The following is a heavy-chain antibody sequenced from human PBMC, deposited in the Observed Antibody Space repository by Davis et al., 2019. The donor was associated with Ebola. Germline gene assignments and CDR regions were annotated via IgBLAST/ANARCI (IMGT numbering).Heavy chain of an antibody. V-gene: IGHV3-21*01. D-gene: IGHD3-22*01. CDR2: ISSSGGSGDM. J-gene: IGHJ3*02. CDR1: GFIFSSYG. CDR3: ARYYHDSSGYYYEGAFDI. Sequence: GESLKISCASSGFIFSSYGMSWVRQAPGKGLEWVSSISSSGGSGDMYYADSLKGRFTISRDNAKNSLYLQMNSLRAEDTAVYYCARYYHDSSGYYYEGAFDIWGQGTMVTVSS.